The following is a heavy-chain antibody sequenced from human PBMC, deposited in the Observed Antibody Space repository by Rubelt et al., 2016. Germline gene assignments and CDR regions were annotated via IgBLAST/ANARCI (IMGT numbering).Heavy chain of an antibody. D-gene: IGHD3-3*01. V-gene: IGHV3-30*18. CDR3: AKDQTRRGFWSGYRGYGMDV. CDR2: ISYDGSDK. Sequence: PGKGLEWVAVISYDGSDKYYADSVKGRFTISRDNSKNTLYLQMNSLRAEDTAVYYWAKDQTRRGFWSGYRGYGMDVWGQGTTVTVSS. J-gene: IGHJ6*02.